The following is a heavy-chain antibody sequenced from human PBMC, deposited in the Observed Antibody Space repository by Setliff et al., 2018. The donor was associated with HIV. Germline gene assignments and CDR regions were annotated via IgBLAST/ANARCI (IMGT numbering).Heavy chain of an antibody. V-gene: IGHV4-59*08. Sequence: PSETLSLTCTVSGGSISISDWSWIRQPAGKGLEWIGYIFYTGSTNYNPSLKSRITISVDTSRDQFSLNLRSVTAADTAVYYCARRIDNSGSSPDKNWFDTWGQGSLVTVSS. CDR2: IFYTGST. CDR1: GGSISISD. CDR3: ARRIDNSGSSPDKNWFDT. D-gene: IGHD3-10*01. J-gene: IGHJ5*02.